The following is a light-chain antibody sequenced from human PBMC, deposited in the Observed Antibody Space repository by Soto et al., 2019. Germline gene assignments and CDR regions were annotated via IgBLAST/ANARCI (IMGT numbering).Light chain of an antibody. CDR1: QSVSSY. CDR2: DAS. V-gene: IGKV3-11*01. J-gene: IGKJ4*01. CDR3: QQRSNWPST. Sequence: EIVLTQSPATLSFSPGERAALSCRASQSVSSYLAWYQQKPGQAPRPLIYDASKRATGIPARFSGSGSGTDFTLTISSLEPEDFAVYFCQQRSNWPSTFGGGTKVEI.